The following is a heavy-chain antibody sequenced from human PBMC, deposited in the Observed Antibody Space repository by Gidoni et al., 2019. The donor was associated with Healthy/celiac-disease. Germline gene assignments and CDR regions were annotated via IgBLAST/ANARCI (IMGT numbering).Heavy chain of an antibody. CDR2: ISAYNGNT. J-gene: IGHJ4*02. CDR1: GYTFTSYG. Sequence: QVQLVQSGAEVKKTGASVKVSCKDSGYTFTSYGISWVRQAPGQALESMGWISAYNGNTNYAQKLQGIVTLTTDTSTSTAYMELRSLRSDDTAVYYCARDVLYDYIWGSYRDYWGQGTLVTVSS. CDR3: ARDVLYDYIWGSYRDY. D-gene: IGHD3-16*02. V-gene: IGHV1-18*01.